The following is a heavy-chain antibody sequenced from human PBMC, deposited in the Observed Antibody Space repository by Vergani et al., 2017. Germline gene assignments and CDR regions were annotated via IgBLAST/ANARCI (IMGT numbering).Heavy chain of an antibody. D-gene: IGHD1-26*01. V-gene: IGHV4-39*01. J-gene: IGHJ5*02. CDR3: ARSPRVGAAGDWFDP. Sequence: QLQLQESGPGLVKPSETLSLTCTVSGGSISSSSYYWGWIRQPPGKGLEWIGSSYYSGSTYYNPSLKSRVTISVDTSKNQFSLKLSSVTAADTAVYYCARSPRVGAAGDWFDPWGQGTLVTVSS. CDR1: GGSISSSSYY. CDR2: SYYSGST.